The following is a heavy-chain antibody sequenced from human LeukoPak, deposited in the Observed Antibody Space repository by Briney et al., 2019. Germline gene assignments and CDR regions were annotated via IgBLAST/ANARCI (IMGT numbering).Heavy chain of an antibody. D-gene: IGHD2-2*01. Sequence: SGPTLVKPTQTLTLTCTFSGFSLSTSGVGVGWIRQPPRKALEWLALIYWNDDKRYSPSLKSRLTITKDTSKNQVVLTMTNMDPVDTATYYCAHRQFGPGFLVVVPAEAFDIWGQGTMVTVSS. CDR3: AHRQFGPGFLVVVPAEAFDI. CDR2: IYWNDDK. CDR1: GFSLSTSGVG. J-gene: IGHJ3*02. V-gene: IGHV2-5*01.